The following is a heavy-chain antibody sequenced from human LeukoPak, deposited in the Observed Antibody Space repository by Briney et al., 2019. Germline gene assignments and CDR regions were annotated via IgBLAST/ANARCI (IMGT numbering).Heavy chain of an antibody. CDR2: IKQDGSEK. Sequence: GGSLRLSCAASGFTFGSYWMSWVRQAPGKGLEWVANIKQDGSEKYYVDSVKGRFTISRDNAKNSLYLQMNSLRAEDTAVYYCARVIFGALIYYYYYMDVWGKGTTVTVSS. J-gene: IGHJ6*03. CDR1: GFTFGSYW. V-gene: IGHV3-7*01. D-gene: IGHD3-3*01. CDR3: ARVIFGALIYYYYYMDV.